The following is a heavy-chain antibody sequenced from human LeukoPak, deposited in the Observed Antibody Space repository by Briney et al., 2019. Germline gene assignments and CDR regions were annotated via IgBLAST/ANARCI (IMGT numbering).Heavy chain of an antibody. Sequence: PGRSLRLSCAASGFTFSSYSMNWVRQAPGKGLEWVSAISGSGGSTYYADSVKGRFTISRDNSKNTLYLQMNSLRAEDTAVYYCAKDSGSSWFRKGRFFDYWGQGTLVTVSS. D-gene: IGHD6-13*01. CDR3: AKDSGSSWFRKGRFFDY. V-gene: IGHV3-23*01. CDR1: GFTFSSYS. CDR2: ISGSGGST. J-gene: IGHJ4*02.